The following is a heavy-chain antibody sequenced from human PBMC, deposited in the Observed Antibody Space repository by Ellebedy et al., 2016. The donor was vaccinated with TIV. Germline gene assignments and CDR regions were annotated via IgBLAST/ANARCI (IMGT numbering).Heavy chain of an antibody. Sequence: GESLKISCAASGFTFSSYAMSWVRQAPGKGLEWVLAISGSGDSPHYADSVKGRFTISRDTSKNTLYLKMNSLRAEDTAVYYCAKDRFSSAWYGGYFDYWGQGTLVTVSS. CDR3: AKDRFSSAWYGGYFDY. D-gene: IGHD6-19*01. V-gene: IGHV3-23*01. J-gene: IGHJ4*02. CDR1: GFTFSSYA. CDR2: ISGSGDSP.